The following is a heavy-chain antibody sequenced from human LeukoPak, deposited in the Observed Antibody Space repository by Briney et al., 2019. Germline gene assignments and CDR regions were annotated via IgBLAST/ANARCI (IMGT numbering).Heavy chain of an antibody. CDR3: ARDTHYDSSGYYGY. J-gene: IGHJ4*02. V-gene: IGHV3-11*01. Sequence: GGSLRLSCAASRFTVSSNYMSWVRQAPGKGLEWVSYISSSGSTIYYADSVKGRFTISRDNAKNSLYLQMNSLRAEDTAVYYCARDTHYDSSGYYGYWGQGTLVTVSS. CDR2: ISSSGSTI. D-gene: IGHD3-22*01. CDR1: RFTVSSNY.